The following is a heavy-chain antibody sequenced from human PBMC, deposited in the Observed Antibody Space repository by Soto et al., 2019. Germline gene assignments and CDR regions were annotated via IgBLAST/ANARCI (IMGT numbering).Heavy chain of an antibody. CDR3: ARQDDSSGYYDYYYGMDV. D-gene: IGHD3-22*01. Sequence: QVQLVQSGAEVKKPGASVKVSCKASGYTFTSYAMHWVRQAPGQRLEWMGWINAGNGNTKYSQKFQGRVTITRDTAASTAYMGLSSLRSEDTAVYYCARQDDSSGYYDYYYGMDVWGQGTTVTVSS. V-gene: IGHV1-3*01. J-gene: IGHJ6*02. CDR2: INAGNGNT. CDR1: GYTFTSYA.